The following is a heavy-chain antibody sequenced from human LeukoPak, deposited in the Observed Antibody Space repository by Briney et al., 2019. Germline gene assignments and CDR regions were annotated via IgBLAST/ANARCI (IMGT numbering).Heavy chain of an antibody. D-gene: IGHD3-22*01. V-gene: IGHV1-69*04. CDR2: IIPILGIA. CDR3: ARDEDYYDSSGYYGGY. J-gene: IGHJ4*02. Sequence: SLNVSCKASGGTFSSYTISWVRQAPGQGLEWMGRIIPILGIANYAQKFQGRVTITADKSTSTAYMELSSLRSEDTAVYYCARDEDYYDSSGYYGGYWGQGTLVTVSS. CDR1: GGTFSSYT.